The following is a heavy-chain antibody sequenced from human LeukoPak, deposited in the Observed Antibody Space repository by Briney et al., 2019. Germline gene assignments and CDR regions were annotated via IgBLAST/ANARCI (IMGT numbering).Heavy chain of an antibody. V-gene: IGHV3-7*01. Sequence: GGPLRLSCVVSGLRLSRQLVTWVPQAPGRGLEWVDKIKHDGSEEYYVESVKGRFTIPRDDGGNSVSLQMSRVSAEDTVVYFCGYINNFYHWGQGTVVVVSS. D-gene: IGHD3-16*02. CDR3: GYINNFYH. J-gene: IGHJ4*02. CDR1: GLRLSRQL. CDR2: IKHDGSEE.